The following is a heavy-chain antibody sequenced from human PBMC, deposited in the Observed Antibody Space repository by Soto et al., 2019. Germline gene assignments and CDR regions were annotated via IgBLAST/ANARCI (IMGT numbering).Heavy chain of an antibody. J-gene: IGHJ4*02. CDR3: ARGRGSSWRLDY. CDR2: IWYDGSNK. V-gene: IGHV3-33*01. CDR1: GFTFSSYG. D-gene: IGHD6-13*01. Sequence: PGGSLRLSCAASGFTFSSYGMHWVRQAPGKGLEWVAVIWYDGSNKYYADSVKGRFTISRDNSKNTLYLQMNSLRAEDTAVYYCARGRGSSWRLDYWGQGTLVTVSS.